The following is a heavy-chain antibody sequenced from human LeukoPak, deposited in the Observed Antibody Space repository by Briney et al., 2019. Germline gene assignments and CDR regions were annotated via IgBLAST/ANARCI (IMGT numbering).Heavy chain of an antibody. J-gene: IGHJ4*02. Sequence: ASVKVSCKASGYTFTSYGISWVRQAPGQGLEWMGWISAYNGNTNYAQKLQGRVTMTTDTSTSTAYMELRSLRSDDTAVYYCGMGATRGYYFDYWGQGTLVTVSS. D-gene: IGHD1-26*01. CDR1: GYTFTSYG. CDR3: GMGATRGYYFDY. V-gene: IGHV1-18*01. CDR2: ISAYNGNT.